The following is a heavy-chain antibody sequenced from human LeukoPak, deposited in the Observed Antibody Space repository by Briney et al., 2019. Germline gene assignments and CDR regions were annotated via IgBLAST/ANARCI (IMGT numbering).Heavy chain of an antibody. V-gene: IGHV3-30-3*01. Sequence: GGSLRLSCAASGFTVSSNYMSWVRQAPGKGLEWVAVISYDGSNKYYADSVKGRFTISRDNSKNTLYLQMNSLRAEDTAVYYCARDYGSGSSPEYFQHWGQGTLVTVSS. CDR1: GFTVSSNY. D-gene: IGHD3-10*01. CDR2: ISYDGSNK. J-gene: IGHJ1*01. CDR3: ARDYGSGSSPEYFQH.